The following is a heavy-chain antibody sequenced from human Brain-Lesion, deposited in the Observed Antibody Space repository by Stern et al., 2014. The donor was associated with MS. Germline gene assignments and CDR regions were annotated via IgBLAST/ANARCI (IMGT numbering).Heavy chain of an antibody. CDR3: ARHDSVPRPSQLYSARDRGPGYFDY. CDR2: IYYSGFT. Sequence: QVQLQESGPGLVKPSETLSLTCTVSGGSISSSTYYWAWIRKPPGKGLEWIGNIYYSGFTYYNPSLKSRVTISVDMSKNQFSLKLSSVTAADTAIYYCARHDSVPRPSQLYSARDRGPGYFDYWGQGTLVTVSS. J-gene: IGHJ4*02. CDR1: GGSISSSTYY. V-gene: IGHV4-39*01. D-gene: IGHD1-26*01.